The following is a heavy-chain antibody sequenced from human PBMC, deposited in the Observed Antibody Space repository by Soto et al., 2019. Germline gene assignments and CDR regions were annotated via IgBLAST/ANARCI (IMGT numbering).Heavy chain of an antibody. CDR1: GITFSDCY. CDR2: MSSSGDNI. Sequence: QVHLVESGGGLVKPGGSLRLSCAASGITFSDCYMNWIRQAPGKGLEWVSYMSSSGDNINYAGSVRGRFTVSRDNAKKALDLQMDSLEAEGTAILYCARVRFGPWGYGMDVWGQGAKVTVSS. D-gene: IGHD3-10*01. J-gene: IGHJ6*01. V-gene: IGHV3-11*01. CDR3: ARVRFGPWGYGMDV.